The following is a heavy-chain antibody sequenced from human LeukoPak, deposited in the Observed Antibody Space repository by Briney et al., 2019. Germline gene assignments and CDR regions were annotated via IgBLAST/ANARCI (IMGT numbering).Heavy chain of an antibody. J-gene: IGHJ4*02. D-gene: IGHD6-19*01. CDR3: ARRPYSSGRFFDY. CDR2: ISGSGGST. Sequence: GGSLRLSCAASGFTFSSYAMSWVRQAPGKGLEWVSAISGSGGSTYYADSVKGRFTISRDNSKNTLYLQMNSLRAEDTAVYYCARRPYSSGRFFDYWGQGTLVTVSS. V-gene: IGHV3-23*01. CDR1: GFTFSSYA.